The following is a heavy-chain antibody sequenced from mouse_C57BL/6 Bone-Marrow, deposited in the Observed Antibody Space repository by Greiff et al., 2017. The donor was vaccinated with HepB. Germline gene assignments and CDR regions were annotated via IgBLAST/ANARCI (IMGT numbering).Heavy chain of an antibody. CDR3: ARSCSNHFAY. J-gene: IGHJ3*01. Sequence: QVQLQQSGAELVRPGTSVKVSCKASGYAFTNYLIEWVKQRPGQGLEWIGVINPGSGGTNYNEKFKGKATLTADKYSSTAYMQLSSLTSEDSAVYFCARSCSNHFAYWGQGTLVTVSA. CDR1: GYAFTNYL. CDR2: INPGSGGT. V-gene: IGHV1-54*01. D-gene: IGHD6-1*01.